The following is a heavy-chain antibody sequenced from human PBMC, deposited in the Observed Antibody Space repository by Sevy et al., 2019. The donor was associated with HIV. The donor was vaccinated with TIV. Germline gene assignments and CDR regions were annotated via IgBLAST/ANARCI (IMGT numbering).Heavy chain of an antibody. CDR2: ISRNSGRI. D-gene: IGHD3-10*01. V-gene: IGHV3-9*01. J-gene: IGHJ2*01. CDR1: GFNFDEYD. Sequence: GGSLRLSCAASGFNFDEYDMDWVRQVPGKGLEWVSGISRNSGRIGYVDSVKGRFTISRDNAQNSLYLQLNSLRAEDTALYYCAKADIHRGGPHDNYFDLWGRGTLVTVSS. CDR3: AKADIHRGGPHDNYFDL.